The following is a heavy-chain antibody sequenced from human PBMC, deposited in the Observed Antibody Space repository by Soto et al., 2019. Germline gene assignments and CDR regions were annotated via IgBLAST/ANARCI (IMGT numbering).Heavy chain of an antibody. CDR3: AKIPGYSYGYGLGYYLDH. V-gene: IGHV1-69*13. Sequence: SVKVSGKASGGTFRNYAISWVRQAPGQGLEWMGGVIPIFGTANYAQKFQGRVTITADESTSTAYMELNSLRSEDTAVYYCAKIPGYSYGYGLGYYLDHWGQGTLVTVSS. CDR1: GGTFRNYA. J-gene: IGHJ4*02. CDR2: VIPIFGTA. D-gene: IGHD5-18*01.